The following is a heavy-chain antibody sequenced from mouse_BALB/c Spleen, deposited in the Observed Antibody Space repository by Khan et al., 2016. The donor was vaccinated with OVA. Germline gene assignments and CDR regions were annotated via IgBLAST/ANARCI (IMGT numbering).Heavy chain of an antibody. D-gene: IGHD1-1*01. CDR1: GYSITSDYA. CDR3: ARVYGGGFAY. V-gene: IGHV3-2*02. Sequence: EVQLVESGPGLVKPSQSLSLTCTVTGYSITSDYAWNWIRQLPGNKLEWMGFISYSGNTKYTPSLKSRFSITRDTSKNQFFLQLNSVTTEDTATYYCARVYGGGFAYWGQGTFLTVSA. CDR2: ISYSGNT. J-gene: IGHJ2*02.